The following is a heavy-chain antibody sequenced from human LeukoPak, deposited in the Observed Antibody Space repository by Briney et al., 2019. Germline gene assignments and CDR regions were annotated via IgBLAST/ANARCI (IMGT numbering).Heavy chain of an antibody. Sequence: GGSLRLSCAASGFTFANTWMHWVRQAPGKGLVWVSLINNDGNTTNYADSVKGRFTISRDNAKNTVYLQMNSLRAEDTAVYYCAIGGTYGSGSWGQGTLVTVSS. CDR1: GFTFANTW. D-gene: IGHD3-10*01. V-gene: IGHV3-74*01. J-gene: IGHJ4*02. CDR2: INNDGNTT. CDR3: AIGGTYGSGS.